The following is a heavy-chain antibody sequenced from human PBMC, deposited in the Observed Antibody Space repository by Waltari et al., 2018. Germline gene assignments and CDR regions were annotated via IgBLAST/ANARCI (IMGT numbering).Heavy chain of an antibody. CDR3: TKDVSPGGADV. J-gene: IGHJ6*02. CDR2: IYWNSNRI. CDR1: GFTADDYA. V-gene: IGHV3-9*02. Sequence: EVQLVESGGGLVQPGRSLRLSCVATGFTADDYAMHWVRQGPGKGLDWVSGIYWNSNRIDYADSVKGRFTVSRDNAKNSLYLQMNSLRPEDTAIYYCTKDVSPGGADVWGQGTTVTVSS.